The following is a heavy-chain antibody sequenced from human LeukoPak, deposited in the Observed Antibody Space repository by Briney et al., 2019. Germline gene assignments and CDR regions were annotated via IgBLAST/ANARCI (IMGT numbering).Heavy chain of an antibody. V-gene: IGHV4-34*01. D-gene: IGHD6-19*01. J-gene: IGHJ4*02. Sequence: SETLSLTCAVYGGSFSGYYWSWIRQPPGKGLEWIGEINHSGSTNYNPSLKSRVTISVDTSKNQFSLKLNSVTTADTAAYYCARGPARYSSGWYYFDSWGQGTLVTVSS. CDR3: ARGPARYSSGWYYFDS. CDR1: GGSFSGYY. CDR2: INHSGST.